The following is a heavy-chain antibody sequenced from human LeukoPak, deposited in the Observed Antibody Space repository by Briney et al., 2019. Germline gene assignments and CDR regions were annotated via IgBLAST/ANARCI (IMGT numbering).Heavy chain of an antibody. CDR3: AREGYASNWYPD. CDR1: GSSISSSY. D-gene: IGHD6-13*01. CDR2: IYYSGTT. V-gene: IGHV4-59*01. Sequence: PSETLSLTCTVSGSSISSSYWAWIRQPPGKGLKWIGYIYYSGTTNYNPSLKSRVTISVDTSKNQFSLKLRSVTAADTAMYYCAREGYASNWYPDWGQGTLVTVSS. J-gene: IGHJ4*02.